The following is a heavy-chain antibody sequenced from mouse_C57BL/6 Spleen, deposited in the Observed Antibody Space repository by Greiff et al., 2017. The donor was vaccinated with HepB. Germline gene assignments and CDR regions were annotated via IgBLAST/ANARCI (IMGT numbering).Heavy chain of an antibody. V-gene: IGHV10-3*01. CDR3: VRDGYTYDGYHGAMDY. J-gene: IGHJ4*01. CDR2: IRSKSSNYAT. CDR1: GFTFNTYA. D-gene: IGHD2-3*01. Sequence: EVQLVESGGGLVQPKGSLKLSCAASGFTFNTYAMHWVRQAPGKGLEWVARIRSKSSNYATYYADSVKDRFTISRDDSQSMLSLQMNNLKTEDTAMYYCVRDGYTYDGYHGAMDYWGQGTSVTVSS.